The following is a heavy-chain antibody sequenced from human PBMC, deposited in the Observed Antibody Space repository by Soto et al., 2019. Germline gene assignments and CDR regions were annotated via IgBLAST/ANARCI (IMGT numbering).Heavy chain of an antibody. CDR1: RRTLRSDA. Sequence: APVKFSWKRSRRTLRSDAITWGRQAPGQGLEWMGGIIPIFGTANYAQKFQGRVTIPADKSTSTAYMELSSLRSEDTAVYYCASGGYSYGYYYYSGMDVWGQGTKVTVSS. D-gene: IGHD5-18*01. CDR3: ASGGYSYGYYYYSGMDV. J-gene: IGHJ6*02. CDR2: IIPIFGTA. V-gene: IGHV1-69*06.